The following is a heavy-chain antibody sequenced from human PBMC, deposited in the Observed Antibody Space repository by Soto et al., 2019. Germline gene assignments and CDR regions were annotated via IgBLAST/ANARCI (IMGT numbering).Heavy chain of an antibody. CDR1: GFTFSSYG. J-gene: IGHJ1*01. CDR3: AKESLYYYDSSGYGYFQH. Sequence: GGSLRLSCAASGFTFSSYGMHWVRQAPGKGLEWVAVISYDGSNKYYADSVKGRFTISRDNSRNTLYLQMNSLRAEDTAVYYCAKESLYYYDSSGYGYFQHWGPGTLVTRSS. CDR2: ISYDGSNK. D-gene: IGHD3-22*01. V-gene: IGHV3-30*18.